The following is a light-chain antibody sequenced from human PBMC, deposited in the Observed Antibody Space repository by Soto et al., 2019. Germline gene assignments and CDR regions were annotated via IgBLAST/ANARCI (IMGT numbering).Light chain of an antibody. CDR2: GAS. Sequence: EIVMTQSPGTLSVSPGEGATLSCRASQSVSSDLAWIQQKPGQAPRLLIYGASTRATGIPARFSGSGSGTEFTLNIISLQTEDFAVYSCQQYNSWPRTFGQGTKVEIK. J-gene: IGKJ1*01. CDR1: QSVSSD. V-gene: IGKV3-15*01. CDR3: QQYNSWPRT.